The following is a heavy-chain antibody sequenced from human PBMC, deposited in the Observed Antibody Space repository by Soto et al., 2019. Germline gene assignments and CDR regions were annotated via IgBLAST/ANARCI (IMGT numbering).Heavy chain of an antibody. CDR2: IKQDGSEK. V-gene: IGHV3-7*01. D-gene: IGHD2-8*01. CDR3: VRSALGTIAI. J-gene: IGHJ3*02. CDR1: GFTFSNHC. Sequence: VGSLRLSCTASGFTFSNHCMNWVRQAPGKGLEWVANIKQDGSEKYYVDSVKGRFTISRDNAKNSLYLQMNSLRVEDTAVYYCVRSALGTIAIRGQGTRVTVSS.